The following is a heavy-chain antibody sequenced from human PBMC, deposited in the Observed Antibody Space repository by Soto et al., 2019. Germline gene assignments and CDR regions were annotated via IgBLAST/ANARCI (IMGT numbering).Heavy chain of an antibody. J-gene: IGHJ5*02. Sequence: QLQLQESGPGLVRPSETLSLTCTVSGGSITSSTYYWAWIRQPPGKGLEWIGSIYYSGSTYYNPSLKSRVTISVDTSKNQFSLRLSSVTAADTAVYYCATEDCGGDCYTPSWGQGTLVTVSS. CDR1: GGSITSSTYY. D-gene: IGHD2-21*02. CDR3: ATEDCGGDCYTPS. CDR2: IYYSGST. V-gene: IGHV4-39*02.